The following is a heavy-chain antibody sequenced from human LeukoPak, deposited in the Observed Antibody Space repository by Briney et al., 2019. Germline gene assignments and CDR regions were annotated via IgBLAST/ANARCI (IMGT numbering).Heavy chain of an antibody. V-gene: IGHV3-48*04. D-gene: IGHD5-24*01. CDR3: ARARMATGYSTDAFDI. CDR2: ISSSSNTI. Sequence: GGSLRLSCAASGFTFRSFGMNWVRQAPGKGLKWVSYISSSSNTIYYADSVKGRFTISRDNAKNSLYLQMNSLRAEDTAVYYCARARMATGYSTDAFDIWGQGTMVTVSS. J-gene: IGHJ3*02. CDR1: GFTFRSFG.